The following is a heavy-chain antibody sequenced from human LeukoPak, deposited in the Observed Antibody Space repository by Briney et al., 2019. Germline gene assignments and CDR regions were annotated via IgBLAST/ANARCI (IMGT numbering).Heavy chain of an antibody. CDR1: GFTFASYG. V-gene: IGHV3-23*01. D-gene: IGHD5-18*01. J-gene: IGHJ4*02. Sequence: PGGSLRLSCAASGFTFASYGMSWVRQAPGKGLEWVSFITTNGGRTSYADSVKGRFTISRDNPRNTLYMQMNSLRAEDTAVYYCARVGRYSYGEFDYWGQGTLVTVSS. CDR2: ITTNGGRT. CDR3: ARVGRYSYGEFDY.